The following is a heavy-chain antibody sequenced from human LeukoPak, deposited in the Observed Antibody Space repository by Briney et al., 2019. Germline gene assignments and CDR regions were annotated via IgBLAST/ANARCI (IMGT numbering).Heavy chain of an antibody. Sequence: GGSLRLSCAASGFTFSSYGMHWVRQAPGKGLEWVAVISFDGSKKNYADSVKGRFTISRDNSKNTLYLQISSLRAEDTAVYYCGKGHYYYGSGSFPDNWGQGTLVTASS. J-gene: IGHJ4*02. CDR1: GFTFSSYG. V-gene: IGHV3-30*18. D-gene: IGHD3-10*01. CDR3: GKGHYYYGSGSFPDN. CDR2: ISFDGSKK.